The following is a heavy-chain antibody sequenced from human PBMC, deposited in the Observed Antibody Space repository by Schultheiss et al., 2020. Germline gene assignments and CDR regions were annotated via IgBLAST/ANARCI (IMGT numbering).Heavy chain of an antibody. CDR1: GFTFSSYA. CDR3: TRGWYSSGWYPDY. Sequence: GESLKISCAASGFTFSSYAMSWVRQAPGKGLEWVGFIRSKAYGGTTEYAASVKGRFTISRDDSKSIAYLQMNSLKTEDTAVYYCTRGWYSSGWYPDYWGQGTLVTVSS. D-gene: IGHD6-19*01. V-gene: IGHV3-49*04. J-gene: IGHJ4*02. CDR2: IRSKAYGGTT.